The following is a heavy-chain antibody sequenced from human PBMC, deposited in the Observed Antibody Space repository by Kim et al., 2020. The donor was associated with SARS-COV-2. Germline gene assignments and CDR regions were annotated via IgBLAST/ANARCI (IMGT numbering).Heavy chain of an antibody. CDR3: AKPPLVDCGGDCSFDY. CDR2: ISGSGGST. J-gene: IGHJ4*02. Sequence: GGSLRLSCAASGFTFSSYAMSWVRQAPGKGLEWVSAISGSGGSTYYADSVKGRFTISRDNYKNTLYLQMNSLRAEDTAVYYCAKPPLVDCGGDCSFDYWGQGTLVTVSS. V-gene: IGHV3-23*01. CDR1: GFTFSSYA. D-gene: IGHD2-21*02.